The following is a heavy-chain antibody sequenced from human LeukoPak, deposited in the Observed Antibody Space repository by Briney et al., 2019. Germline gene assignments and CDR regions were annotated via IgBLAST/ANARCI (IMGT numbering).Heavy chain of an antibody. Sequence: WASVKVSCKASGYTFTSYGISCVRQAPGQGLEWMGWISAYNGNTNYAQKLQGRVTMTTDTSTSTAYMGLRSLRSDDTAVYYCARDVTVTTFHFDPWGQGTLVTVSS. CDR2: ISAYNGNT. CDR1: GYTFTSYG. J-gene: IGHJ5*02. V-gene: IGHV1-18*01. D-gene: IGHD4-17*01. CDR3: ARDVTVTTFHFDP.